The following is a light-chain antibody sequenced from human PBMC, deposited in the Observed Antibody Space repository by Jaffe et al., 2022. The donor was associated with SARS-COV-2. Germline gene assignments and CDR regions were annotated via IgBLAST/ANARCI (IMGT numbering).Light chain of an antibody. CDR2: SAS. CDR1: QGIGTY. Sequence: VIWMTQSPSLLSASTGDRVTISCRMSQGIGTYLAWYQQKPGKAPELLIYSASSLQSGVPSRFSGSGSGTDFTLTINRLQSEDLATYYCHQYYSFPWTFGQGTKVEIK. CDR3: HQYYSFPWT. J-gene: IGKJ1*01. V-gene: IGKV1D-8*01.